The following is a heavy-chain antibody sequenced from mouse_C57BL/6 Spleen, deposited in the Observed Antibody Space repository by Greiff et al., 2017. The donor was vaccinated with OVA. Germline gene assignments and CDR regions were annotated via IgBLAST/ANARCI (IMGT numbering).Heavy chain of an antibody. CDR2: IHPNSGST. J-gene: IGHJ1*03. CDR3: ARSTTVVEGYWYFDV. Sequence: VKLQQPGAELVKPGASVKLSCKASGYTFTSYWMHWVKQRPGQGLEWIGMIHPNSGSTNYNEKFKSKATLTVDKSSSTAYMQLSSLTSEDSAVYYCARSTTVVEGYWYFDVWGTGTTVTVSS. V-gene: IGHV1-64*01. CDR1: GYTFTSYW. D-gene: IGHD1-1*01.